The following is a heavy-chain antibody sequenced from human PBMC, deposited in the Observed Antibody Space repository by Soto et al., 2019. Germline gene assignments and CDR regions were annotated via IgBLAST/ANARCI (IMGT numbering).Heavy chain of an antibody. V-gene: IGHV3-53*01. CDR1: GFTVSNYY. J-gene: IGHJ4*02. D-gene: IGHD6-13*01. CDR2: IYSGGST. Sequence: EVQLVESGGGLIQPGGSLRLSCAASGFTVSNYYMRWVRQAPGKGLEWVSLIYSGGSTHYADSVKGRFTISRDNSKNTLYLQMNRLRVEDTAVYYCARDPPGIAASGGGGWGQGTLVTVSS. CDR3: ARDPPGIAASGGGG.